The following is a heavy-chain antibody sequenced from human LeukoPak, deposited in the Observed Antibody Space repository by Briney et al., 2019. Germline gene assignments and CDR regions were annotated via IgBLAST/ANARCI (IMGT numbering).Heavy chain of an antibody. D-gene: IGHD5-12*01. CDR2: INPNSGGT. CDR1: GYTFTGYY. J-gene: IGHJ4*02. CDR3: ARSREWLRLLADY. V-gene: IGHV1-2*02. Sequence: ASVKVSCKAPGYTFTGYYMYWVRQAPGQGLEWMGWINPNSGGTNYAQKFQGRVTMTRETSISTAYMELSRLRSDDTAVYYCARSREWLRLLADYWGQGTLVTVSS.